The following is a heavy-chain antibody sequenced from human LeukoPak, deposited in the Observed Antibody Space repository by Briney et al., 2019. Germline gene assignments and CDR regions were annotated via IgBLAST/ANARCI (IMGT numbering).Heavy chain of an antibody. V-gene: IGHV3-23*01. J-gene: IGHJ4*02. CDR2: ISGSGGST. CDR3: AKMPYTMIDSRFDY. Sequence: GGPLSFSCAPSGFPFTSNALSGSPQAPGKGRGWVSAISGSGGSTYYADSVKGRFTISRDNSKNTLYLQMNSLRAEDTAVYYCAKMPYTMIDSRFDYWGQGTLVTVSS. D-gene: IGHD3-22*01. CDR1: GFPFTSNA.